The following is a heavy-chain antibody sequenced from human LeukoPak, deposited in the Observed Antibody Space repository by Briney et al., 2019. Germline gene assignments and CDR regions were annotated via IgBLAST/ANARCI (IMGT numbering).Heavy chain of an antibody. D-gene: IGHD2-2*01. CDR2: IYSSGST. CDR1: GFSVRTKY. Sequence: PGGSLRLSCVASGFSVRTKYMSWVRQTPGRGLEWISLIYSSGSTYYAESVNGRFTVSRDNSKNSLYLQMNSLRVEDTAVYYCARVGGVPAAHFDYWGQGIRVSVSS. CDR3: ARVGGVPAAHFDY. V-gene: IGHV3-53*01. J-gene: IGHJ4*02.